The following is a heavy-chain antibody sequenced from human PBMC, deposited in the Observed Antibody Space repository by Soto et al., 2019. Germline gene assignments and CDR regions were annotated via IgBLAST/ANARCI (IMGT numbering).Heavy chain of an antibody. CDR3: VRQPTTGDSDLWFDP. CDR1: GGSMSTSRSY. D-gene: IGHD2-21*01. J-gene: IGHJ5*02. CDR2: IFYSGST. V-gene: IGHV4-39*01. Sequence: SETLSLPCNVSGGSMSTSRSYWAWLRQPPGKGLEWLANIFYSGSTYYNPSLASRVTVSVDTSKNEFSLKLRSVTAADTAVYYCVRQPTTGDSDLWFDPWGQGTLVTVSS.